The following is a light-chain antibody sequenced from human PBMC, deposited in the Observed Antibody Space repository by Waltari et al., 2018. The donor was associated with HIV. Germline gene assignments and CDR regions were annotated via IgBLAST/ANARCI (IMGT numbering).Light chain of an antibody. CDR3: QSYYSAPLT. J-gene: IGKJ4*01. CDR2: DAS. V-gene: IGKV1-27*01. CDR1: QGISSY. Sequence: DTQMTQSPSSLSASVGDRVTITCRASQGISSYLAWFQQKSGKVPKLLIHDASTLQSGVPSRFSGSGSGTDFSLTISSLQPEDFATYYCQSYYSAPLTFGGGTRVDIK.